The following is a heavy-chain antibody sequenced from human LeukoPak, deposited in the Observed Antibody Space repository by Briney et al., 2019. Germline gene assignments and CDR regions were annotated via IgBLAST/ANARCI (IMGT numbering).Heavy chain of an antibody. Sequence: SETLSLTCAVYGGSFSGYYWSWIRQPPGKGLEWIGEINHSGSTNYNPSLKSRVTISVDTSKHQFSLKLSSVTAVDTAVYYCASRSRLRRFDYWGQGTLVTVSS. CDR2: INHSGST. CDR1: GGSFSGYY. CDR3: ASRSRLRRFDY. V-gene: IGHV4-34*01. J-gene: IGHJ4*02. D-gene: IGHD2-15*01.